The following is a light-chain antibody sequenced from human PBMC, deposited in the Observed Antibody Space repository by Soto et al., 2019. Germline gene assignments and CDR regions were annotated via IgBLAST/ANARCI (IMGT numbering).Light chain of an antibody. V-gene: IGLV4-60*02. Sequence: QLVLTQSSSASASLGSSVKLTCTLSSGHSTYIIAWHQQQPGKAPRFLMKLEGSGSYNKGSGVPDRFSGSSSGADRYLTISNLQFEDEGDYYCESWDSNVWVFGGGTKLTVL. CDR2: LEGSGSY. CDR3: ESWDSNVWV. CDR1: SGHSTYI. J-gene: IGLJ3*02.